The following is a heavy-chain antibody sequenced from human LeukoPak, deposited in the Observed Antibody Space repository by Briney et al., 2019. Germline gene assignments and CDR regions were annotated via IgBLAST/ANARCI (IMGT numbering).Heavy chain of an antibody. J-gene: IGHJ6*02. CDR1: GGSISSYY. Sequence: SETLSLTCTVSGGSISSYYWSWIRQPPGKGLEWIGYIYYSGSTNYNPSLKSRVTISVDTSKNQFSLKLSSVTAADTAVYYCARGGFVPAANGQYYYYGMDVWGQGTTVTVSS. CDR2: IYYSGST. CDR3: ARGGFVPAANGQYYYYGMDV. D-gene: IGHD2-2*01. V-gene: IGHV4-59*01.